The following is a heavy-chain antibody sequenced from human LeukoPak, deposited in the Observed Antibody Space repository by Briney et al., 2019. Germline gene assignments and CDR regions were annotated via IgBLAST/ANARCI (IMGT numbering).Heavy chain of an antibody. CDR3: ATERRGSSTYDGKEAFDF. J-gene: IGHJ4*02. CDR1: GVTFSNYW. Sequence: GGSLRLSCTASGVTFSNYWMSWVRRAPGKGLEWVANVKEDGGEKNYVDSVRGRFTITRDNSRDSLYLQMNSLRGEDTAVYYCATERRGSSTYDGKEAFDFWGQGTLVTVSS. CDR2: VKEDGGEK. V-gene: IGHV3-7*01. D-gene: IGHD6-13*01.